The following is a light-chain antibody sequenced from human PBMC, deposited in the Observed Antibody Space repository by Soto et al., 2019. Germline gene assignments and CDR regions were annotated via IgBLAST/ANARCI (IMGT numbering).Light chain of an antibody. J-gene: IGLJ2*01. Sequence: QSVLTQPASVSGSPGQSITVSCTGTSSDVGGYKYVSWYQQHPGKAPKLMIYEVSNRPSGVSNRFSGSKSGNTASLTISGLQAEDEADYYCSSHATTNPVIFGGGTKLTVL. V-gene: IGLV2-14*01. CDR1: SSDVGGYKY. CDR2: EVS. CDR3: SSHATTNPVI.